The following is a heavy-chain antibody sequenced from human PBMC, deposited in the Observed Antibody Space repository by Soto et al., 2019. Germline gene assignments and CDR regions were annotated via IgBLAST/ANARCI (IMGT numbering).Heavy chain of an antibody. J-gene: IGHJ3*02. CDR1: GFTFSGSA. Sequence: PGGSLRLSCAASGFTFSGSAMHWVRQASGKGLEWVGRIRSKANSYATAYAASVKGRFTISRDDSKNTAYLQMNSLKTEDTAVYYCTREDVVVVAASDAFDIWGQGTMVTVSS. CDR3: TREDVVVVAASDAFDI. V-gene: IGHV3-73*01. D-gene: IGHD2-15*01. CDR2: IRSKANSYAT.